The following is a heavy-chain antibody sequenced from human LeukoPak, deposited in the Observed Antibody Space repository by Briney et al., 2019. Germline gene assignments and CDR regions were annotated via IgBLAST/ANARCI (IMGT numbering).Heavy chain of an antibody. CDR1: GDSINTYS. CDR3: GRPKGSAPGSFDI. V-gene: IGHV4-59*08. CDR2: INYIGST. J-gene: IGHJ3*02. Sequence: PSETLSLTCTVSGDSINTYSWSWIRQPPGKGLEWIGFINYIGSTTYNPSLQSRVTMSVDTSKNQFSLSLTSVTAADTAVYYCGRPKGSAPGSFDIWGQGILVTVSS.